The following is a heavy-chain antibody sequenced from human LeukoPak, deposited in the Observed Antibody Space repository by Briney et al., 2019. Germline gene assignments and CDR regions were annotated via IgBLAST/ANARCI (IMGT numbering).Heavy chain of an antibody. V-gene: IGHV4-34*01. J-gene: IGHJ3*02. CDR1: GGSFSGYY. Sequence: SETLSLTCAVYGGSFSGYYWSWIRQPPGKGLEWIGEINHSGSTNYNPSLKSRVTISVDTSKNQFSLKLSSVTAADTAVYYCAREVAHDYGDYVAFDIWGQGTMVTVSS. CDR3: AREVAHDYGDYVAFDI. D-gene: IGHD4-17*01. CDR2: INHSGST.